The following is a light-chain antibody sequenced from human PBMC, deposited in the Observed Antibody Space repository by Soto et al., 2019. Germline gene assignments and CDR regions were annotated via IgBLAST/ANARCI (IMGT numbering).Light chain of an antibody. J-gene: IGLJ1*01. CDR2: DVS. Sequence: QSALTQPASVSGSPGQSITISCTGTSSDVGGYNYVSWYQQYPGKAPRLIIYDVSNRPSGVSNRFSGSKSGNRASLTISGLQAEDEAYYYCSSYGSSGTSVFGTGTKVTVL. CDR3: SSYGSSGTSV. V-gene: IGLV2-14*03. CDR1: SSDVGGYNY.